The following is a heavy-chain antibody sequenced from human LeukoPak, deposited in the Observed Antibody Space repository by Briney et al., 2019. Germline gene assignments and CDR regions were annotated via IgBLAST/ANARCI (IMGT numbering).Heavy chain of an antibody. V-gene: IGHV1-2*06. CDR3: VRDGEGVAISVNYWFDP. D-gene: IGHD3-10*01. Sequence: ASVKVSCKASGYTFTGYYMHWVRQVPGQGLEWMGRINPNSGGTNYAQKFQGRVTMTRDTSISTAYMELSRLRSDDTAVYYCVRDGEGVAISVNYWFDPWGQGTLVTVSS. J-gene: IGHJ5*02. CDR2: INPNSGGT. CDR1: GYTFTGYY.